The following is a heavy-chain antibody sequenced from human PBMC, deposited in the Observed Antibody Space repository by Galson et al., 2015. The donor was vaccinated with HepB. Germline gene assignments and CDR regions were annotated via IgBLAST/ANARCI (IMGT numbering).Heavy chain of an antibody. CDR2: IAYDRDSK. CDR1: GFTFSNFA. D-gene: IGHD2-15*01. CDR3: ARALVGGVDN. Sequence: SLRLSCAASGFTFSNFALHWVRQAPGKGLEWVAAIAYDRDSKYYADSVKGRFTISRDNSKNTLYLQMNSLRAEDTAVYYCARALVGGVDNWGLGTLVTVSS. V-gene: IGHV3-30-3*01. J-gene: IGHJ4*02.